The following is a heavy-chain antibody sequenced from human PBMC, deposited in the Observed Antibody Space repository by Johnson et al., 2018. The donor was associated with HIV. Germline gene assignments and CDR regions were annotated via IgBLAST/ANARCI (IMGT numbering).Heavy chain of an antibody. CDR3: ENLNDYGDYWGLDAFDI. Sequence: VQLVESGGGVVQPGRSLRLSCAASGFTVSSNYMSWVRQAPGKGLEWVTLMSYDGVNKYYEDSVKGRFTISRDNTKNTLYLQMNSLRAEDTAVYYCENLNDYGDYWGLDAFDIWGQGTMVSDSS. CDR2: MSYDGVNK. J-gene: IGHJ3*02. CDR1: GFTVSSNY. D-gene: IGHD4-17*01. V-gene: IGHV3-30-3*01.